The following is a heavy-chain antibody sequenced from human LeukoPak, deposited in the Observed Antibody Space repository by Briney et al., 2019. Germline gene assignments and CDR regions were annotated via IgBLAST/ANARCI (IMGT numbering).Heavy chain of an antibody. Sequence: GGSLRLSCAVSGFTFSACGMHWVRQAPGKGLEWVAGISYDGSKEDYADSVKGRFTASRDMSKNTLYLQMSSLRAEDTALYYCAKDRHNNGWFEPFDYWGQGTLVTVSS. CDR2: ISYDGSKE. J-gene: IGHJ4*02. D-gene: IGHD6-19*01. V-gene: IGHV3-30*18. CDR1: GFTFSACG. CDR3: AKDRHNNGWFEPFDY.